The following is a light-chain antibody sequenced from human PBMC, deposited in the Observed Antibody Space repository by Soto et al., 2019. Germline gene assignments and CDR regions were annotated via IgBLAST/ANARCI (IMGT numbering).Light chain of an antibody. CDR3: QQRSDWPPIT. CDR2: DAS. Sequence: EIVLTQSPATLSLSPGERATLSCRASQSVSSHLAWYQQKPRQAPSLLIYDASNRATGIPARFSGSGSGTDFTLTISSLEPEDFAVYYCQQRSDWPPITFGQGTRLEIK. J-gene: IGKJ5*01. CDR1: QSVSSH. V-gene: IGKV3-11*01.